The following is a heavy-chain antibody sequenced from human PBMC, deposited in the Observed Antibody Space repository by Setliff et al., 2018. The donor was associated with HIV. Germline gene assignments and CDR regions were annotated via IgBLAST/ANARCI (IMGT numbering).Heavy chain of an antibody. V-gene: IGHV1-2*06. J-gene: IGHJ4*02. CDR2: INPDSRGT. CDR3: ARGVKGIATTGKYYFDY. Sequence: ASVKVSCKASGGTFSSYAISWVRQAPGQGLEWVGRINPDSRGTNYAQTFQGRVTMTRDTSVSTAYMELSRLKSDDTAVFYCARGVKGIATTGKYYFDYWGQGTPVTVSS. CDR1: GGTFSSYA. D-gene: IGHD6-13*01.